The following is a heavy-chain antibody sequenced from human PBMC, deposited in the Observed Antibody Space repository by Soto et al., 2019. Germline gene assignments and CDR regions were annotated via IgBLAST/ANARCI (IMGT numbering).Heavy chain of an antibody. CDR3: ARDQTTRWELRPPGY. CDR2: ISAYNGHT. Sequence: QVQLVQSGAEVKTPGASVKVSCKTSGFPFTSYGITWVRQAPGKGLEWMGWISAYNGHTDYAQNIQGRVTMTTDTSTTTAYMGLRSLRSDGTAVYYCARDQTTRWELRPPGYWGQGTLVTVSS. D-gene: IGHD1-26*01. CDR1: GFPFTSYG. V-gene: IGHV1-18*04. J-gene: IGHJ4*02.